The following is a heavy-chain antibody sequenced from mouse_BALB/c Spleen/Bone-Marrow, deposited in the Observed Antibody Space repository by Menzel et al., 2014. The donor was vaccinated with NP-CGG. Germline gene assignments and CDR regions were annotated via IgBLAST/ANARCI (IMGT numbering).Heavy chain of an antibody. CDR2: INPNNGGT. CDR3: ARGKNFYYGYAWFAY. CDR1: GYTFTEYT. D-gene: IGHD1-2*01. Sequence: EVKVVESGPELVKPGASVKISCKTSGYTFTEYTMHWVKQSHGKSLEWIGGINPNNGGTSYNQKFEGKATLTVDKSSSAAYMELRSLTSEDSAVYYCARGKNFYYGYAWFAYWGQGTLVTVSA. V-gene: IGHV1-26*01. J-gene: IGHJ3*01.